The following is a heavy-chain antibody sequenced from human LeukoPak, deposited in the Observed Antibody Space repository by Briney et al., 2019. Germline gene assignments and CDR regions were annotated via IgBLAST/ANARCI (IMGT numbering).Heavy chain of an antibody. CDR3: VKDRYRGYSYVDAFHV. J-gene: IGHJ3*01. CDR1: GFTFIDYA. D-gene: IGHD5-18*01. CDR2: INDIGVTT. Sequence: GGSLRLSCAASGFTFIDYAMTWARQAPGKGLEWVSTINDIGVTTYYAGSVEGRFTISRDNSKNTLSLQMNSLRVEDTAVYYCVKDRYRGYSYVDAFHVWGQGTMVTVSS. V-gene: IGHV3-23*01.